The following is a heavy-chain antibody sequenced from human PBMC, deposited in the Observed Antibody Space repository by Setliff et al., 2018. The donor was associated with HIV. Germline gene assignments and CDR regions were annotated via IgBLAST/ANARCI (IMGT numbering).Heavy chain of an antibody. Sequence: SETLSLTCTVSGGSISSHYWSWIRQPPGKGLEWIGSIYYSGSTNYNPSLKSRVTISVDTSKNQFSLKLSSVTAADTAVYYCARGRRITMIRGIIPFTYWGQGTLVTVSS. CDR1: GGSISSHY. D-gene: IGHD3-10*01. J-gene: IGHJ4*02. CDR2: IYYSGST. V-gene: IGHV4-59*11. CDR3: ARGRRITMIRGIIPFTY.